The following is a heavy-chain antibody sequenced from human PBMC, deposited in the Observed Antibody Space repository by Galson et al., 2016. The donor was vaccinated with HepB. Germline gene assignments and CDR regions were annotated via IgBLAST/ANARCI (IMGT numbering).Heavy chain of an antibody. J-gene: IGHJ4*02. CDR2: ISFDGDKY. Sequence: SLRLSCAGSDFSIENYGVHWVRQAPGKGPEWVAVISFDGDKYSYADSVRGRFTISRDTSKDTVYLQMNRPRAEDTAVYYCAKNDILAGYSAFDYWGQGTLVTVSS. CDR3: AKNDILAGYSAFDY. V-gene: IGHV3-30-3*02. D-gene: IGHD3-9*01. CDR1: DFSIENYG.